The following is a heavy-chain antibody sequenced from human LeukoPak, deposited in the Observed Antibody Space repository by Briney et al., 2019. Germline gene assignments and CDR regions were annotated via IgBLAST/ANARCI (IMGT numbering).Heavy chain of an antibody. CDR1: GGTFSSYA. CDR2: IIPIFGTA. CDR3: ARDVSGWFDY. D-gene: IGHD6-19*01. Sequence: ASVKVSSKASGGTFSSYAISWVRQAPGQGLEWMGGIIPIFGTANYAQKFQGRVTITADESTSTAYMELSSLRSEDTAVYYCARDVSGWFDYWGQGTLVTVSS. J-gene: IGHJ4*02. V-gene: IGHV1-69*13.